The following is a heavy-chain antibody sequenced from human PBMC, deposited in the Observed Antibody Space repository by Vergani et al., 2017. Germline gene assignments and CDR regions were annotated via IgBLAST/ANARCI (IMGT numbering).Heavy chain of an antibody. CDR2: ISGRVDYI. CDR3: VRPGGTCSGYDNILLYFYALDV. CDR1: GFTLSACG. V-gene: IGHV3-21*01. D-gene: IGHD5-12*01. J-gene: IGHJ6*01. Sequence: EVQLVESGGGLVRPGGALRLSCVGSGFTLSACGMTWVRQAPGKGLEWVSSISGRVDYIYYADSVKGRFTISRDNAKSSLFLQMNSRRVEDTGLYYCVRPGGTCSGYDNILLYFYALDVWGQGTTVTVSS.